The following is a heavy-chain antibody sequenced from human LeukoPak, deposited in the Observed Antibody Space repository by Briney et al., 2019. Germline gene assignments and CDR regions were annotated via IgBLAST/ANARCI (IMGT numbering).Heavy chain of an antibody. CDR2: IIPIFGTA. J-gene: IGHJ4*02. D-gene: IGHD3-22*01. CDR3: ASSYYYDSSGYYRY. V-gene: IGHV1-69*13. CDR1: GGTFSSYA. Sequence: ASVKVSCKASGGTFSSYAISWVRQAPGQGLGWMGGIIPIFGTANYAQKFQGRVTITADESTSTAYMELSSLRSEDTAVYYCASSYYYDSSGYYRYWGQGTLVTVSS.